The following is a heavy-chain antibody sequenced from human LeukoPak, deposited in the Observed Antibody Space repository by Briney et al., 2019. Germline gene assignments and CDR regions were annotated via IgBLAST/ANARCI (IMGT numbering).Heavy chain of an antibody. CDR1: GGSISISSYY. D-gene: IGHD1-20*01. J-gene: IGHJ5*02. Sequence: PSETLSLTCTVSGGSISISSYYWGWIRQPPRKGLEWIGTIYYSGNTYYNPSLESRVTISVDTSKNQFSLKLSSVTAADTAVYYCARGNWNDGWFDPWGQGTLVTVSS. V-gene: IGHV4-39*01. CDR2: IYYSGNT. CDR3: ARGNWNDGWFDP.